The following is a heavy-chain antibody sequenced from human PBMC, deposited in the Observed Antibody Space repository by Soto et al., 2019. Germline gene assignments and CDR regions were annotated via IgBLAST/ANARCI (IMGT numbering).Heavy chain of an antibody. D-gene: IGHD3-9*01. Sequence: EVQLLESGGGLVQPGGSLRLSCAASGFTFSSYAMSWVRQAPGKGLEWVSAISGSGGSTYYADAVKGRFTISRDNSNNTQYLQMNSLSAADTAVYYCAKPICLVIEGGDYWGQGTMVNVSS. CDR2: ISGSGGST. V-gene: IGHV3-23*01. CDR3: AKPICLVIEGGDY. CDR1: GFTFSSYA. J-gene: IGHJ4*02.